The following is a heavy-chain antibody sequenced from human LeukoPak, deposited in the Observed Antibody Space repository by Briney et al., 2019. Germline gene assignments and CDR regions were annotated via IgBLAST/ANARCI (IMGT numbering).Heavy chain of an antibody. CDR3: AKDLIY. CDR1: GFTLSNFG. J-gene: IGHJ4*02. V-gene: IGHV3-30*02. CDR2: IRYDGSNK. D-gene: IGHD3-16*01. Sequence: GGSLRLSCAASGFTLSNFGMHWVRQAPGKGLEWVAFIRYDGSNKYYADSVKGRFTISRDNSKNTLYLQMNNLRPEDTAVYYCAKDLIYWGQGTLVTVSS.